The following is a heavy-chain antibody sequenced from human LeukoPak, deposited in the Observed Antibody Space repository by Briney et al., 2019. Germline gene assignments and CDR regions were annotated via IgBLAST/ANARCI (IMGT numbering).Heavy chain of an antibody. V-gene: IGHV4-34*01. CDR1: GGSFSGYY. Sequence: PSETLSLTCAVYGGSFSGYYWSWIRQPPGKGLEWIGEINHSGSTSYNPSLKSRVTISVDTSKNQFSLKLSSVTAADTAVYYCARERYYYYYMDVWDKGTTVTVSS. CDR3: ARERYYYYYMDV. CDR2: INHSGST. J-gene: IGHJ6*03.